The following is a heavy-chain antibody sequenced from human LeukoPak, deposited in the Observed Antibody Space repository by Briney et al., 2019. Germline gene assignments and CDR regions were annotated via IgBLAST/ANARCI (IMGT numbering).Heavy chain of an antibody. CDR1: GFTFSSYE. V-gene: IGHV3-48*03. CDR3: AELGITMIGGV. J-gene: IGHJ6*04. CDR2: ISSSGSTI. D-gene: IGHD3-10*02. Sequence: GGSLRLSCAASGFTFSSYEMNWVRQAPGKGLEWVSYISSSGSTIYYANSVKGRFTISRDNAKNSLYLQMNSLRAEDTAVYYCAELGITMIGGVWGKGTTVTISS.